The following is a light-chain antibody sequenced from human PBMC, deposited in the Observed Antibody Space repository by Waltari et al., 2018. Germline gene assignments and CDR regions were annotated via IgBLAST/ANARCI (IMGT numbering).Light chain of an antibody. CDR2: GNSDGTH. J-gene: IGLJ2*01. Sequence: QLVLTQSPSASASLGASVKLTCTLCSGHSTSPIAWPQQQPGKGPRSLMRGNSDGTHSKGDGIRDRFSGSTSGGERHLTISSLQSEDEADYYCQTWGTGTVVFGGGTKLTVL. V-gene: IGLV4-69*01. CDR1: SGHSTSP. CDR3: QTWGTGTVV.